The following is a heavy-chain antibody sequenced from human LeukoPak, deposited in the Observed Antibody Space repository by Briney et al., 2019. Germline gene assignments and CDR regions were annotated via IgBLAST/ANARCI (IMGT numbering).Heavy chain of an antibody. CDR1: GGAISSYY. D-gene: IGHD6-13*01. CDR2: IYYSGST. CDR3: ARGYSSNWYGNHFDY. J-gene: IGHJ4*02. Sequence: PSETLSLTCTVSGGAISSYYWSWIRQPPGKGLEWIGYIYYSGSTNYNPSLKSRVTISVDTSKNQFSLKLSSVTPADTAVYYCARGYSSNWYGNHFDYWGQGTLVTVSS. V-gene: IGHV4-59*01.